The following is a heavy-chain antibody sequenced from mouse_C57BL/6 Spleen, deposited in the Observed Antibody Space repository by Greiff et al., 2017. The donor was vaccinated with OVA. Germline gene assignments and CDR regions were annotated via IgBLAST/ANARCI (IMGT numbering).Heavy chain of an antibody. CDR1: GFTFSSYG. CDR3: ARDYGRTLDY. Sequence: EVQLQESGGDLVKPGGSLKLSCAASGFTFSSYGMSWVRQTPDKRLEWVATISSGGSYTYYPDSVKGRFTISRDNAKNTLYLQMSSLKSEDTAMYYCARDYGRTLDYWGQGTTLTVSS. J-gene: IGHJ2*01. D-gene: IGHD1-1*01. CDR2: ISSGGSYT. V-gene: IGHV5-6*01.